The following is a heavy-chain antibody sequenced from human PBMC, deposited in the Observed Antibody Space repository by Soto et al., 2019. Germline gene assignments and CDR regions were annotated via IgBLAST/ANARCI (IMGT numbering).Heavy chain of an antibody. CDR3: ARVYYDSSGYYWYFDL. Sequence: ASVKVSCKASGYTFTSYAMHWLRQSPGQRLEWMGWINAGNGNTKYSQKFQGRVTITRDTSASTAYMELSSLRSEDTAVYYCARVYYDSSGYYWYFDLWGRGTLVTVSS. D-gene: IGHD3-22*01. CDR1: GYTFTSYA. J-gene: IGHJ2*01. V-gene: IGHV1-3*01. CDR2: INAGNGNT.